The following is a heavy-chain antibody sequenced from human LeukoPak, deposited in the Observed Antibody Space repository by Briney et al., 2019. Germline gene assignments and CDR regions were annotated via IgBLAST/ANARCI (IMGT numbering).Heavy chain of an antibody. Sequence: SETLSLTCTVSGGSISTYFWSWLRQPPGKGLEWIAYIYYSGSTSYNPSLQTRVTISEDMSKNQLPLKLTSDTPANPAVYYFARHSRYGGFDCGGQGTLLTVCS. D-gene: IGHD4-23*01. J-gene: IGHJ4*02. CDR3: ARHSRYGGFDC. CDR2: IYYSGST. V-gene: IGHV4-59*08. CDR1: GGSISTYF.